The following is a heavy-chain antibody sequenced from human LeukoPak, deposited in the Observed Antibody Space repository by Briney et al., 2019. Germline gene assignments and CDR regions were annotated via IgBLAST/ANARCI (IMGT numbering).Heavy chain of an antibody. V-gene: IGHV3-23*01. Sequence: GGSLRLSCAASGFTFSSYAMSWVRQAPGKGVEWVSAISGSGGSTYYADSVKGRFTISRDNSKNTLYLQMNSLRAEDTAVYYCAKDKRITMIVVVITATSRYFDYWGQGTLVTVSS. CDR3: AKDKRITMIVVVITATSRYFDY. D-gene: IGHD3-22*01. CDR1: GFTFSSYA. CDR2: ISGSGGST. J-gene: IGHJ4*02.